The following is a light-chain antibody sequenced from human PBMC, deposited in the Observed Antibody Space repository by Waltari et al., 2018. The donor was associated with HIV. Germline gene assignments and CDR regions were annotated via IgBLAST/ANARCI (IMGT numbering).Light chain of an antibody. V-gene: IGKV2-28*01. CDR3: MQSLQTPT. J-gene: IGKJ5*01. Sequence: EIVLTQSPLSLPVTPGEPASISCRSSQTLLHRDGNNYLEWYVQKPGQSPQRLIHLGSNRASGVPDRFSGSGSGTHFTLKITKVEAEDVGIFFCMQSLQTPTFGQGTRLDIK. CDR1: QTLLHRDGNNY. CDR2: LGS.